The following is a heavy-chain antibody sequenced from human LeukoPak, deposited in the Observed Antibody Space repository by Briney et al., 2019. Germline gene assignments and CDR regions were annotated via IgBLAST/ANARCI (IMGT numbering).Heavy chain of an antibody. CDR1: GFTFSNYW. V-gene: IGHV3-7*01. D-gene: IGHD3-22*01. J-gene: IGHJ4*02. Sequence: GGSLRLSCAASGFTFSNYWMSWVRQPPGKGLEWVANIKEDGSEKYYVDSVKGRFTISRDNAKNSLSLQVNSLSAEDTAVYYCARSRSGYYEDYWGQGTLVTVAS. CDR3: ARSRSGYYEDY. CDR2: IKEDGSEK.